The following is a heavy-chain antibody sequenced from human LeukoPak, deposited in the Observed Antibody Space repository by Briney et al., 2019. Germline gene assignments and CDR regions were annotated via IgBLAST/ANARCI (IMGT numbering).Heavy chain of an antibody. CDR1: GGSFSGYY. Sequence: SETLSLTCAVYGGSFSGYYWSWIRQPPGKGLEWIGEINHSGSTNYNPSLKSRVIISVDTSKNQFSLKLSSVTAADTAVYYCARGRGRPPFDYWGQGTLVTVSS. CDR2: INHSGST. CDR3: ARGRGRPPFDY. J-gene: IGHJ4*02. D-gene: IGHD3-10*01. V-gene: IGHV4-34*01.